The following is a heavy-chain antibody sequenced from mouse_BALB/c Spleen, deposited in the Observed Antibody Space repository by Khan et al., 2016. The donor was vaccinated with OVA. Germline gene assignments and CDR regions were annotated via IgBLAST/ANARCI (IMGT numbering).Heavy chain of an antibody. CDR1: GFTFNSYS. CDR3: ADHLTGSFDY. Sequence: VELVESGGDLVKPGGSLKLSCAASGFTFNSYSMSWVRQTPDKSLEWVACISSGGDYTYYPHSVKGRFTISRDNATNTLYLQMSDLKSEDTAMYYCADHLTGSFDYWGQGTMVTVSA. CDR2: ISSGGDYT. V-gene: IGHV5-6*01. J-gene: IGHJ3*01. D-gene: IGHD4-1*01.